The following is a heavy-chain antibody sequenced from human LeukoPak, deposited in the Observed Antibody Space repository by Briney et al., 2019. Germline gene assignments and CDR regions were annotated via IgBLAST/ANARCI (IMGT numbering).Heavy chain of an antibody. CDR2: INYSGST. J-gene: IGHJ4*02. D-gene: IGHD2-21*02. V-gene: IGHV4-31*03. CDR3: ARACSGGGDCPERPGFDN. Sequence: SETLSLTCTVSAGSTISGGYYWSWIRQHPGNNLEWIVDINYSGSTYYNPSLKSRLTISLDTSKNQSSLKLTSVTAADTAVYYCARACSGGGDCPERPGFDNWGQGTLVIVSS. CDR1: AGSTISGGYY.